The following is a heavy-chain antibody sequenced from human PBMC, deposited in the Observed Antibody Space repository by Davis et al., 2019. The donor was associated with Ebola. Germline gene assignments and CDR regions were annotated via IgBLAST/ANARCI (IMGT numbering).Heavy chain of an antibody. Sequence: SCKASGGTFSSYAMHWVRQAPGKGLEYVSAISSNGGSTYYADSVKGRFTISRDNAKNSLYLQMNSLRAEDTAVYYCARDQTPYSGYDGTVDYWGQGTLVTVSS. D-gene: IGHD5-12*01. V-gene: IGHV3-64*04. CDR2: ISSNGGST. CDR3: ARDQTPYSGYDGTVDY. J-gene: IGHJ4*02. CDR1: GGTFSSYA.